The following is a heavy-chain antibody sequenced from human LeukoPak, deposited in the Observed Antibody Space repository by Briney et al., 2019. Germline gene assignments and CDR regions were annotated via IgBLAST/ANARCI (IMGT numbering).Heavy chain of an antibody. CDR1: GYTFISYG. D-gene: IGHD2-2*01. Sequence: ASVKVSCKASGYTFISYGISWVRQAPGQGLEWMGWINTYNGNINYPQKLQGRVTMTTDTSTSTAYMELRSLRSDDTAVYYCARDYCSSNSCHTHHFDYWGQGTLVTVSS. CDR2: INTYNGNI. CDR3: ARDYCSSNSCHTHHFDY. V-gene: IGHV1-18*01. J-gene: IGHJ4*02.